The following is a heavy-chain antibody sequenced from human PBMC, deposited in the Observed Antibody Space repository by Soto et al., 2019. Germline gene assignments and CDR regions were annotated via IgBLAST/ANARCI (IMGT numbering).Heavy chain of an antibody. D-gene: IGHD2-21*02. J-gene: IGHJ6*02. Sequence: SVKASSKASGGTFSSYAISSVRQAPQQELEWMGGIIPICGTANYAQKFQGRARITADESTSTAHMELSSLRSDDKALYYCARGPIVVVTAIAYYYGMDVWGQGTTVTVS. CDR1: GGTFSSYA. V-gene: IGHV1-69*13. CDR2: IIPICGTA. CDR3: ARGPIVVVTAIAYYYGMDV.